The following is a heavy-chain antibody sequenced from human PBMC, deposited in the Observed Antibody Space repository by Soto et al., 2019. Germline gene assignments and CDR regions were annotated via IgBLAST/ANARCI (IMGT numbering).Heavy chain of an antibody. V-gene: IGHV1-58*01. CDR3: AADPQLRFLEWLLSVGGMDV. CDR2: IVVGSGNT. J-gene: IGHJ6*02. Sequence: GASVKVSCKASGFTFTSSAVQWVRQARGQRLEWIGWIVVGSGNTNYAQKFQERDTITRDMSTSTAYMELSSLRSEDTAVYYCAADPQLRFLEWLLSVGGMDVWG. D-gene: IGHD3-3*01. CDR1: GFTFTSSA.